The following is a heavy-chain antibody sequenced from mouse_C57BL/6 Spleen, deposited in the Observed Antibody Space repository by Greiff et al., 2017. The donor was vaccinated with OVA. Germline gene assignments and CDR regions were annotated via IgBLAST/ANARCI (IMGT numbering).Heavy chain of an antibody. CDR3: ARDYGSSYLDY. CDR2: INYDGSST. CDR1: GFTFSDYY. D-gene: IGHD1-1*01. Sequence: DVQLVESEGGLVQPGSSMKLSCTASGFTFSDYYMAWVRQVPEKGLEWVANINYDGSSTYYLDSLKSRFIISRDNAKNILYLQMSSLKSEDTATYYCARDYGSSYLDYWGQGTTLTVSS. V-gene: IGHV5-16*01. J-gene: IGHJ2*01.